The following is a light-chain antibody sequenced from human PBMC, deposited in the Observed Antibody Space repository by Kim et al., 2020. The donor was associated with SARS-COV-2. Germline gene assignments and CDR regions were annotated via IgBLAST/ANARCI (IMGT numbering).Light chain of an antibody. J-gene: IGKJ1*01. CDR1: QSIRNY. V-gene: IGKV1-39*01. CDR2: ASS. Sequence: ASVGDRVTITCRASQSIRNYLKWYQQKPGKAPKLLIYASSSSQSGVPSRFSGSGSGTDFALTISSLQPDDFAGYYCQQSFRTPQTFGQGSKVDIK. CDR3: QQSFRTPQT.